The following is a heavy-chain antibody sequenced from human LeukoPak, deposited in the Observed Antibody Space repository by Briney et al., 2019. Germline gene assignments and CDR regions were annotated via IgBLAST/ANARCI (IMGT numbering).Heavy chain of an antibody. CDR3: ARSQWLDYFDY. CDR2: INSDGSST. V-gene: IGHV3-74*01. CDR1: GFTFSSYW. Sequence: GGSLRLSCAASGFTFSSYWMHWVRQAPGKGLVWVSRINSDGSSTNYADSVKGRFTISRDNAKNTLYLQMNSLRAEDTAVYYCARSQWLDYFDYWGQGTLVTVSS. D-gene: IGHD6-19*01. J-gene: IGHJ4*02.